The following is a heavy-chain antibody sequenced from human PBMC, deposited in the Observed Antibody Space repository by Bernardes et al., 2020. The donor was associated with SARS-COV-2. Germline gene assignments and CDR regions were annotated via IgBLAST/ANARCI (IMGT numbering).Heavy chain of an antibody. V-gene: IGHV4-39*01. Sequence: SEPLSLTCTVSGGSISSSTYYWGWLRQSPGKGLEWIGTIYYTGSDYYNPSLKSRVTITVDTSKNQFSLRLTSVTAADTSVYYCARAPPEAVAGMGLFDYWGQGTLVTVSS. CDR1: GGSISSSTYY. D-gene: IGHD6-19*01. CDR3: ARAPPEAVAGMGLFDY. J-gene: IGHJ4*02. CDR2: IYYTGSD.